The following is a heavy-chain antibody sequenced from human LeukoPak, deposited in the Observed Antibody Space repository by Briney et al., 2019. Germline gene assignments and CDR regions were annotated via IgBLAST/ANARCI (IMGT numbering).Heavy chain of an antibody. CDR3: ARAMVKSDAFDI. CDR1: GGSVSSSSYY. Sequence: SETLSLTCTVSGGSVSSSSYYWGWIRQPPGKGLEWIGSIYYSGSTYYNPSLKSRVTISVDTSKNQFSLELSSVTAADTAVYYCARAMVKSDAFDIWGQGTMVTVSS. CDR2: IYYSGST. D-gene: IGHD5-18*01. J-gene: IGHJ3*02. V-gene: IGHV4-39*07.